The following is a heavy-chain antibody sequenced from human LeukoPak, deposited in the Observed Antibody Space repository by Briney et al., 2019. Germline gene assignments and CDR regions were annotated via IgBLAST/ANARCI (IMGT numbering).Heavy chain of an antibody. CDR3: ARRGLYGDYFDY. CDR1: GYSFTSYW. Sequence: GESLEISCEVSGYSFTSYWIGWVRPMPGKGLEWMGIIYPGDSDSRYSPSFQGQVTISADKSITTAYLQWSSLKASDTAMYYCARRGLYGDYFDYWGQGTLVTVSS. V-gene: IGHV5-51*01. CDR2: IYPGDSDS. J-gene: IGHJ4*02. D-gene: IGHD4-17*01.